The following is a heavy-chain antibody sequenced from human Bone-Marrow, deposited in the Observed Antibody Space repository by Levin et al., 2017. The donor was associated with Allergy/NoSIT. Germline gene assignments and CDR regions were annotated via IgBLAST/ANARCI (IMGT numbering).Heavy chain of an antibody. Sequence: GGSLRLSCATSGFPFSASELNWVRQVPGKGLEWLSYSTKSGGKVYYSDSVRGRFNMSRDDAKRLLFLDMDNLRPEDTGLYYCAKRLDSWGRGTLVTVSS. D-gene: IGHD2-21*02. V-gene: IGHV3-48*03. CDR3: AKRLDS. CDR2: STKSGGKV. J-gene: IGHJ4*02. CDR1: GFPFSASE.